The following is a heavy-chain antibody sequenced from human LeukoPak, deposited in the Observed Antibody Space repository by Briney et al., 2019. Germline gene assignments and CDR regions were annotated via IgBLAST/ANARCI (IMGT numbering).Heavy chain of an antibody. D-gene: IGHD4-17*01. Sequence: GASVKVSCKASGGTLSSYAISWVRQAPGQGLEWMGRIIPILGIANYAQKFQGRVTITVDKSTSTAYMELSSLRSEDTAVYYCARDYGDYLYYFDYWGQGTLVTVSS. CDR2: IIPILGIA. CDR3: ARDYGDYLYYFDY. V-gene: IGHV1-69*04. J-gene: IGHJ4*02. CDR1: GGTLSSYA.